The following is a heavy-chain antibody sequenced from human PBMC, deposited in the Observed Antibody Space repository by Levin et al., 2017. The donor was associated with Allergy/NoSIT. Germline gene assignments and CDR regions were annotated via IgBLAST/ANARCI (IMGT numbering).Heavy chain of an antibody. CDR3: VRATTDFYYDY. CDR1: GFSFSDHF. V-gene: IGHV3-72*01. J-gene: IGHJ4*02. CDR2: IRKKGDGYST. Sequence: GGSLRLSCAASGFSFSDHFMDWVRQAPGKGLEWVGRIRKKGDGYSTEYAASVKGRFTISRDDSKKSLSLQLSSLKFEDTAVYYCVRATTDFYYDYWGQGTLVTVSS. D-gene: IGHD2/OR15-2a*01.